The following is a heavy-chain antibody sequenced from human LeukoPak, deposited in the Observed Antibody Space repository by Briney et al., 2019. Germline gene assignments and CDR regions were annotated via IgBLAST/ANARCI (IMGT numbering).Heavy chain of an antibody. D-gene: IGHD3-9*01. Sequence: GGSLRLSCAASGFTFSSYGMHWVRQAPGKGLEWVAFIRYDGSNKYYADSVKGRFTISRDNSKNTLYLQMNSLRAEDTAVYYCAKDGSLRYFDPLLPYYYYYMDVWGKGTTVTVSS. V-gene: IGHV3-30*02. CDR1: GFTFSSYG. J-gene: IGHJ6*03. CDR3: AKDGSLRYFDPLLPYYYYYMDV. CDR2: IRYDGSNK.